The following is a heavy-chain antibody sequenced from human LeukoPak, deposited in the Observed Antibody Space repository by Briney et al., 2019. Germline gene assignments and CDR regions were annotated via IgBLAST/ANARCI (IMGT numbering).Heavy chain of an antibody. J-gene: IGHJ5*02. D-gene: IGHD3-22*01. Sequence: GGSLRLSCAASGFTFSSYSMNWVRQAPGKGLEWVSSISSSSSYIYYADSVKGRFTISRDNAKNSLYLQMNSLRAEDTAVYYCARDLITYYYDSSGYYTWGQGTLVTVPS. V-gene: IGHV3-21*01. CDR2: ISSSSSYI. CDR1: GFTFSSYS. CDR3: ARDLITYYYDSSGYYT.